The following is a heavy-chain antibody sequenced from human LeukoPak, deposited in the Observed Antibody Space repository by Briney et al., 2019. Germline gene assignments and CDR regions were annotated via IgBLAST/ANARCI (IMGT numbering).Heavy chain of an antibody. CDR2: IYYSGST. D-gene: IGHD5-18*01. CDR1: GDSISSSISY. CDR3: ARNHTHEGYGYYFDY. J-gene: IGHJ4*02. Sequence: TETLSLTCTVSGDSISSSISYWGWIRQPPGKGLEWIGSIYYSGSTHYNPSLKSRVIISVDTSKNQFSLRLSSVTAADAAVYYCARNHTHEGYGYYFDYWGQGTLITVSS. V-gene: IGHV4-39*01.